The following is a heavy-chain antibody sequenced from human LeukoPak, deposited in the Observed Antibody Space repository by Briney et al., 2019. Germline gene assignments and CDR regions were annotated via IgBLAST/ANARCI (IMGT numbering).Heavy chain of an antibody. D-gene: IGHD6-13*01. CDR2: INPNSGGT. CDR3: ARARPPGIAAAGSPDNWFDP. J-gene: IGHJ5*02. V-gene: IGHV1-2*02. Sequence: GASVKVSCKASGYTLTSYGISWVRQAPGQGLEWMGWINPNSGGTNYAQKFQGRVTMTRDTSISTAYMELSRLRSDDTAVYYCARARPPGIAAAGSPDNWFDPWGQGTLVTVSS. CDR1: GYTLTSYG.